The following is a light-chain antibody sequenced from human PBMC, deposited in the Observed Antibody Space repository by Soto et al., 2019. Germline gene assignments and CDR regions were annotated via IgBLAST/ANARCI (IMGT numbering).Light chain of an antibody. V-gene: IGKV1-27*01. Sequence: DIQMTQSPSSLSASVGDRVTITCRASQGISNYLAWYQHKPGKVPKLLIYAASTLQSGVPSRFSGSGSGTDFTLTVSSLHPEDVATYYCQKYNNAPRTVGQATKVEIK. CDR3: QKYNNAPRT. CDR1: QGISNY. CDR2: AAS. J-gene: IGKJ1*01.